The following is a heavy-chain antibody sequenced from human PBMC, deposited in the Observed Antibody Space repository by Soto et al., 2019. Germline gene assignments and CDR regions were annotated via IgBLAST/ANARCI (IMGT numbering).Heavy chain of an antibody. J-gene: IGHJ5*02. Sequence: SVKVSCKASGYTFTSYAMHWVRQAPGQGLEWMGRIIPILGIANYAQKFQGRVTITADKSTSTAYMELSSLRSEDTAVYYCARAPSTVSNWFDPWGQGTLVTVSS. CDR3: ARAPSTVSNWFDP. CDR1: GYTFTSYA. D-gene: IGHD4-17*01. V-gene: IGHV1-69*04. CDR2: IIPILGIA.